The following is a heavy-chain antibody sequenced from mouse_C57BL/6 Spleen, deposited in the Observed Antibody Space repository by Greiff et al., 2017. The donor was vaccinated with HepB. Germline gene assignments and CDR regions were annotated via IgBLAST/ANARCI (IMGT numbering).Heavy chain of an antibody. CDR3: ARWLLLLYAMDY. Sequence: VQLQQSGPELVKPGASVKISCKASGYAFSSSWMNWVKQRPGKGLEWIGRIYPGDGDTNYNGKFKGKATLTADKSSSTAYMQLSSLTSEDSAVYFCARWLLLLYAMDYWGQGTSVTVSS. V-gene: IGHV1-82*01. D-gene: IGHD2-3*01. J-gene: IGHJ4*01. CDR1: GYAFSSSW. CDR2: IYPGDGDT.